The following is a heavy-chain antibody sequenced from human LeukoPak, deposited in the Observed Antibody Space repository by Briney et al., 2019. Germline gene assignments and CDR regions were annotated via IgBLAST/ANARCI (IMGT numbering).Heavy chain of an antibody. CDR2: INPNSGGT. D-gene: IGHD6-19*01. Sequence: ASVKVSCKASGYTFTGYYIHWVRQAPGQGLEWMAWINPNSGGTNYAQKFQGRVTMTRDTSISMAYMELSRLTSDDTAVYYCARPPYSSGWTQYFFDYWGQGTLVTVSS. J-gene: IGHJ4*02. CDR3: ARPPYSSGWTQYFFDY. CDR1: GYTFTGYY. V-gene: IGHV1-2*02.